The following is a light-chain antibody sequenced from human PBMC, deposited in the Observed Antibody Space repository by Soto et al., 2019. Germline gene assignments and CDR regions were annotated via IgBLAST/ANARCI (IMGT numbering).Light chain of an antibody. V-gene: IGKV1-5*01. J-gene: IGKJ3*01. CDR1: QSISSW. Sequence: DIPMTQSPSTLSASVGDRVTITCRASQSISSWLAWYQQKPGKAPKLLIYDASSLESGVPSRFSGSGSGTEFTLTISSLQPDDFATSYCQQYNSYSPRTFGPGTKVDIK. CDR3: QQYNSYSPRT. CDR2: DAS.